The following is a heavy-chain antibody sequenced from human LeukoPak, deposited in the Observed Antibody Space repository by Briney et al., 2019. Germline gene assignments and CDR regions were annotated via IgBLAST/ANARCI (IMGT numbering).Heavy chain of an antibody. CDR1: GGSFSGYY. V-gene: IGHV4-34*01. Sequence: SETLSLTCAVYGGSFSGYYWRWIRQPPGKGLEWIGEINHSGSTNYNPSLKSRVTISVDTSKNQFSLKLSSVTAADTAVYYCARRTVKYYYDSSGYPFDDWSQGTLVTVSS. CDR2: INHSGST. J-gene: IGHJ4*02. CDR3: ARRTVKYYYDSSGYPFDD. D-gene: IGHD3-22*01.